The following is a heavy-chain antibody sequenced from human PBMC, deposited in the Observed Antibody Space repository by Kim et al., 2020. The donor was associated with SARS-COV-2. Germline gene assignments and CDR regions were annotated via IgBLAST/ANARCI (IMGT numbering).Heavy chain of an antibody. V-gene: IGHV3-21*01. J-gene: IGHJ4*02. CDR3: ARDPGDYVWGSYPTDY. D-gene: IGHD3-16*02. Sequence: DSVKGRFTISRDNAKNSLYLQMNSLRAEDTAVYYCARDPGDYVWGSYPTDYWGQGTLVTVSS.